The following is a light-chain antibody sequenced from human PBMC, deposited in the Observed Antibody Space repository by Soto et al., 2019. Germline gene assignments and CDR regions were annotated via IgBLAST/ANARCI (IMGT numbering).Light chain of an antibody. CDR3: QQYGSSPIT. V-gene: IGKV3-20*01. CDR2: GAS. CDR1: ESVGSN. J-gene: IGKJ5*01. Sequence: IVMTQSPVTLSVSPGERATLSCMASESVGSNLAWYQQKPGQPPRLLIYGASTRAADVPARFSGSGSGTDFTLTISRLEPEDFAVYYCQQYGSSPITFGQGTRLEIK.